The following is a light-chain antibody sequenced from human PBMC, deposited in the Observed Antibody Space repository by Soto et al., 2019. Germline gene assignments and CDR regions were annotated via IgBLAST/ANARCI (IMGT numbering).Light chain of an antibody. CDR2: DVS. CDR1: NGDVGGYNY. Sequence: QSALTQPRSVSGSPGQSVAISCTGTNGDVGGYNYVSWYQQHPGKAPKLMIYDVSKRPSGVPDRFSGSKPGNTASLTISGLQAEDESDYYCCSYAGTYTVFGGGTKLTVL. CDR3: CSYAGTYTV. V-gene: IGLV2-11*01. J-gene: IGLJ2*01.